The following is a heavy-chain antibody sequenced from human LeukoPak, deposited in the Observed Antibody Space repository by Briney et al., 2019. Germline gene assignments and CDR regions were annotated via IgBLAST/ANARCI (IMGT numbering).Heavy chain of an antibody. CDR3: ARGRSQITTVTKFGWFDP. CDR1: GGSFSAYY. V-gene: IGHV4-34*01. Sequence: SETLSLTCAVYGGSFSAYYWSWIRQPPGKGLEWIGEINHSGSTNYNPSLKSRVTISVDTSKNQFSLKLSSVTAADTAVYYCARGRSQITTVTKFGWFDPWGQGTLVTVSS. J-gene: IGHJ5*02. D-gene: IGHD4-17*01. CDR2: INHSGST.